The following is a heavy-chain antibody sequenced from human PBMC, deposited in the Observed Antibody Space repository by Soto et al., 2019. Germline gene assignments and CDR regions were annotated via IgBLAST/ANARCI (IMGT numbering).Heavy chain of an antibody. CDR3: AREGLPHYYYGMDV. V-gene: IGHV4-59*01. D-gene: IGHD5-18*01. CDR1: GGSISSYY. Sequence: SETLSLTCTVSGGSISSYYWSWIRQPPGKGLEWIGYIYYSGSTDYNPSLKSRVTISVDTSKNQFSLKLSSVTAADTAVYYCAREGLPHYYYGMDVWGQGTTVTVSS. CDR2: IYYSGST. J-gene: IGHJ6*02.